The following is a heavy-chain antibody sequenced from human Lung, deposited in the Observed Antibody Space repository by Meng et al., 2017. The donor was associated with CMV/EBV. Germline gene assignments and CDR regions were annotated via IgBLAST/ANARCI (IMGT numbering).Heavy chain of an antibody. CDR2: IYHGGST. CDR1: GGSVSSSRW. J-gene: IGHJ4*02. CDR3: ASFPPPGKQWLVTDY. Sequence: QVQLEESGPGLVKPSGTPSLTCAGFGGSVSSSRWWSWVRQPPGKGLEWIGEIYHGGSTNYNPSLKSRVTISVDKSKNQFSLKLSSVTAADTAVYYCASFPPPGKQWLVTDYWGQGTLVTVSS. D-gene: IGHD6-19*01. V-gene: IGHV4-4*02.